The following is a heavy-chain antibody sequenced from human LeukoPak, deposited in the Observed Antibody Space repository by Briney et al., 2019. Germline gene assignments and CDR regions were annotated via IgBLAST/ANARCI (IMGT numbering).Heavy chain of an antibody. D-gene: IGHD3-9*01. CDR3: ARLLAGYYSFFDY. J-gene: IGHJ4*02. Sequence: PSETLTLTCTVSGGSISSYYWSWIRQPPGKGLEWIGYIYYSGSTNYNPSLKSRVTISVDTSKNQFSLKLSSVTAADTAVYYCARLLAGYYSFFDYWGQGTLVTVSS. CDR2: IYYSGST. CDR1: GGSISSYY. V-gene: IGHV4-59*08.